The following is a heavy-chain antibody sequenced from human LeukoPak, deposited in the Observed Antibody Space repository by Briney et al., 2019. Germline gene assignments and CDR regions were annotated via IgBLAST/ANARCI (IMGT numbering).Heavy chain of an antibody. CDR3: ATELVATIHDQTGTFI. Sequence: GASVKVSCKGSGYTLTELSMHWVRQAPGKGLEWMGGFDPEDGETIYAQKFQGRVTMTEAPSTNTTYMELSSLTSEDTAVYYCATELVATIHDQTGTFIWGQRTLVTVPS. J-gene: IGHJ4*02. D-gene: IGHD5-12*01. CDR2: FDPEDGET. V-gene: IGHV1-24*01. CDR1: GYTLTELS.